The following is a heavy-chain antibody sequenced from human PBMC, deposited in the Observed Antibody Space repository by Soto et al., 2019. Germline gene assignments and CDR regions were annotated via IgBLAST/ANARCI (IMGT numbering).Heavy chain of an antibody. CDR2: IYYSGST. CDR3: AASFGNAWYTY. D-gene: IGHD3-16*01. J-gene: IGHJ4*02. Sequence: SETLSLTCTVSGGSISSGDYYWSWIRQPPGKGLEWIGYIYYSGSTYYNPSLKSRVTISVDTSKNQFSLKLTSVTAADTAVYYCAASFGNAWYTYWGQGTQVTVSS. V-gene: IGHV4-30-4*01. CDR1: GGSISSGDYY.